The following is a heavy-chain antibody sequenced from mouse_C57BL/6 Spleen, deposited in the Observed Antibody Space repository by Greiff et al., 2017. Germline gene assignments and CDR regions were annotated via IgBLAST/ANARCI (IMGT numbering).Heavy chain of an antibody. J-gene: IGHJ3*01. CDR2: IYPGNSDT. Sequence: VQLQQSGTVLARPGASVKMSCKTSGYTFTSYWMHWVKQRPGQGLEWKGAIYPGNSDTSYNQKFKGKAKLTAVTSASTAYMELSSLTNEDSAVYYCTTYYDYDGRVAWFAYWGQGTLVTVSA. CDR3: TTYYDYDGRVAWFAY. V-gene: IGHV1-5*01. CDR1: GYTFTSYW. D-gene: IGHD2-4*01.